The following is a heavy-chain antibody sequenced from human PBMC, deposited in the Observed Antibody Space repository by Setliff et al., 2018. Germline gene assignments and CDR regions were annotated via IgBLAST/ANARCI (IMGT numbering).Heavy chain of an antibody. CDR1: GYTFRTYS. CDR3: ARDQSPHYYHPASGDAFDS. J-gene: IGHJ3*01. CDR2: IIPIFGAA. V-gene: IGHV1-69*05. D-gene: IGHD1-26*01. Sequence: SVKVSCKISGYTFRTYSINWVRQAPGQGLEWMGGIIPIFGAADYAQKFQGRVTITTDESASTSYMELISLRSDDTAVYYCARDQSPHYYHPASGDAFDSWGQGTLVTVSS.